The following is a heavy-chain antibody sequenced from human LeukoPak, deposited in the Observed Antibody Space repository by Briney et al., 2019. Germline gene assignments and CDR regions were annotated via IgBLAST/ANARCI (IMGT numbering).Heavy chain of an antibody. V-gene: IGHV1-69*06. D-gene: IGHD3-22*01. CDR1: GGTFSNYA. J-gene: IGHJ4*02. CDR2: IIPIFGTA. Sequence: SVKVSCKASGGTFSNYAINWVRQAPGQGLEWMGGIIPIFGTANYAQKFQGRDTITADKSTSTVYMELNSLKSEDTAVYYCARGWDYDSGGRPTAYVYWGQGTLVTVSS. CDR3: ARGWDYDSGGRPTAYVY.